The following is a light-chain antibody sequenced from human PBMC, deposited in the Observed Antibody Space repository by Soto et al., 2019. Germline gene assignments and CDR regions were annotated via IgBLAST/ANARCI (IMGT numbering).Light chain of an antibody. CDR1: QSVSSSF. Sequence: EIVMTQSPATPSVVPGGRATPSLRASQSVSSSFLAWYQQRPGQAPRLLIYAASNTAPGIPDRFSGSGSGTDFTLTISRLEPEDFAVYYCQEYGTSRTFGQGTKVDI. CDR2: AAS. V-gene: IGKV3-20*01. CDR3: QEYGTSRT. J-gene: IGKJ1*01.